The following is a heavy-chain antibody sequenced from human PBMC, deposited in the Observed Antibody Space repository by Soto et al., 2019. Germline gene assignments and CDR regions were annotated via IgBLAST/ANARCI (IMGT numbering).Heavy chain of an antibody. J-gene: IGHJ4*01. D-gene: IGHD2-15*01. V-gene: IGHV5-51*01. Sequence: GESLKISCKGSGYSFSNYCIGWVRQMPGKGLEWMGTIFPGNSDTRYGPSFQGQVTISVDKSISTAYLQWSSLKASDTAMYYCARRDRYCSGGSCPSFDYWGQGTLVTVSS. CDR2: IFPGNSDT. CDR1: GYSFSNYC. CDR3: ARRDRYCSGGSCPSFDY.